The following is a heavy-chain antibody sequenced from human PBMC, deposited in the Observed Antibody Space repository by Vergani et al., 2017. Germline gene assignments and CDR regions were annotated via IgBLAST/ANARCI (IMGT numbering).Heavy chain of an antibody. D-gene: IGHD5-18*01. CDR2: IRNKAYGGTT. J-gene: IGHJ4*02. V-gene: IGHV3-49*02. Sequence: VKLQESGPGLVKPSETLSLTCTVSGASVNSYYWSWIRQPPGKGLEWVAFIRNKAYGGTTEYAASVKGRFTISRDDSKRLAYLQLSGLKTEDTAVYFCSRGRGYSFGYSDYWGQGTLVTGSS. CDR3: SRGRGYSFGYSDY. CDR1: GASVNSYY.